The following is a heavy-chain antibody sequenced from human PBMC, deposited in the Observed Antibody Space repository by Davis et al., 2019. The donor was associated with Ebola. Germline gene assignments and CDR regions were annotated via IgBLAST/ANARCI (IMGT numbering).Heavy chain of an antibody. CDR3: ARARVDYYDVTGYYPAEYIQH. CDR2: ISYSGRT. D-gene: IGHD3-22*01. Sequence: MPSETLSLTCTVSGGSISSGGYYWSWIRQHPGKGLEWIGSISYSGRTSYNPSLESRVTISIDTSKNQFSLKLSSVTAADTAVYYCARARVDYYDVTGYYPAEYIQHWGQGTLLTVSS. CDR1: GGSISSGGYY. V-gene: IGHV4-31*03. J-gene: IGHJ1*01.